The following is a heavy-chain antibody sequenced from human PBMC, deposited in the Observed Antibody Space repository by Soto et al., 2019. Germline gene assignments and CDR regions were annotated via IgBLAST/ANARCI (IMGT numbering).Heavy chain of an antibody. J-gene: IGHJ6*02. CDR3: ARGAWFGELLYLDYYYGMDV. Sequence: SPTLSLTCAISGDSVSSNSAAWNWIRQSPSRGLEWLGRTYYRSKWYNDYAVSVKSRITINPDTSKNQFSLQLNSVTPEDTAVYYCARGAWFGELLYLDYYYGMDVWGQGTTVTVSS. CDR2: TYYRSKWYN. V-gene: IGHV6-1*01. CDR1: GDSVSSNSAA. D-gene: IGHD3-10*01.